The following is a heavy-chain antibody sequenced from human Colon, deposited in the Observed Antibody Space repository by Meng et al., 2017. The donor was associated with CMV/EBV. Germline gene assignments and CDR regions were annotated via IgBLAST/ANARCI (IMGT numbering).Heavy chain of an antibody. CDR1: GDSIRTYW. D-gene: IGHD3-3*01. CDR2: IHHSGTT. V-gene: IGHV4-59*01. Sequence: GSLRLSCTVSGDSIRTYWWSWIRQSPGKGLEWIGYIHHSGTTNHNPSLRSRVTISVDTSKNQFSLKLSSVTAADTAVYYCARDGLIDDFWSGYESYGMDVWGQGTTVTVSS. J-gene: IGHJ6*02. CDR3: ARDGLIDDFWSGYESYGMDV.